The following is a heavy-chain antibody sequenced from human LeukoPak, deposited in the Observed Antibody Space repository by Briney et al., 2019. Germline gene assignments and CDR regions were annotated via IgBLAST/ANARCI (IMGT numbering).Heavy chain of an antibody. CDR1: VDSVSSNSVT. V-gene: IGHV6-1*01. J-gene: IGHJ5*02. CDR3: ARRLTQYDCFDP. D-gene: IGHD2-2*01. Sequence: SQSLSLTCAISVDSVSSNSVTWNWIRQSPSRGLEWLGRTYYRSTWYNDYAVSVRGRITVNPDTSKNQFSLHLNSVTPEDTAVYYCARRLTQYDCFDPWGQGILVTVSS. CDR2: TYYRSTWYN.